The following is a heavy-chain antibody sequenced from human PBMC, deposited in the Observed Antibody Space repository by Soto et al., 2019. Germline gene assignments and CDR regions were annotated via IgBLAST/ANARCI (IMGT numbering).Heavy chain of an antibody. CDR1: GFTFSSYA. V-gene: IGHV3-30-3*01. D-gene: IGHD1-26*01. CDR3: AGGQSGRWELLILSGY. CDR2: ISYDGSNK. J-gene: IGHJ4*02. Sequence: GGSLRLSCAASGFTFSSYAMHWVRQAPGKGLEWVAVISYDGSNKYYADSVKGRFTISRDNSKNTLYLQMNSLRAEDTAVYYCAGGQSGRWELLILSGYWGQGTLVTVSS.